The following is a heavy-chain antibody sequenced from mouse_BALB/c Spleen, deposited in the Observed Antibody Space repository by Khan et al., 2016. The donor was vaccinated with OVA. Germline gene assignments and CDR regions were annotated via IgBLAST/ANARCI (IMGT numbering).Heavy chain of an antibody. Sequence: QVQLKQSGAELANPGASVKMSCKASGYTFTSYWMYWVKQRPGQGLEWIGYINPSTGYTEYNQKFKDKATLTTDKSSSTAYMQLSSLTSEDSAAYYCTRRGLVGIFVYWGQGTLVTVSA. J-gene: IGHJ3*01. CDR2: INPSTGYT. CDR1: GYTFTSYW. V-gene: IGHV1-7*01. CDR3: TRRGLVGIFVY. D-gene: IGHD1-1*02.